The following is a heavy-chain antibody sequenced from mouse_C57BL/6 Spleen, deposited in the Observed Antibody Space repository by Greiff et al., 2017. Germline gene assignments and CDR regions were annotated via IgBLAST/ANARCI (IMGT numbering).Heavy chain of an antibody. CDR2: IYPGDGDT. Sequence: QVQLQQSGAELVKPGASVKISCKASGYAFSSYWMNWVKQRPGKGLEWIGQIYPGDGDTNYNGKFKGKATLTADKSSSTAYMQLSSLTSEDSAVYFWARSGDYGSSYGWFAYWGQGTLVTVSA. CDR1: GYAFSSYW. CDR3: ARSGDYGSSYGWFAY. D-gene: IGHD1-1*01. J-gene: IGHJ3*01. V-gene: IGHV1-80*01.